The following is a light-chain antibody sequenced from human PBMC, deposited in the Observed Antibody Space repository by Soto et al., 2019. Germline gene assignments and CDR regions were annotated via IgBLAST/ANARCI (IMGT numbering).Light chain of an antibody. CDR2: GAS. CDR3: QQYGSSPYT. V-gene: IGKV3-20*01. CDR1: KSVSSSY. Sequence: EIVLTQSPGTLSLYPGERATLSCRARKSVSSSYLAWYQQKPGQAPRLLIYGASGRATGIPDRFSGSGSVTDFTLTISRLEPEDFSVYYCQQYGSSPYTFGQGTKLEIK. J-gene: IGKJ2*01.